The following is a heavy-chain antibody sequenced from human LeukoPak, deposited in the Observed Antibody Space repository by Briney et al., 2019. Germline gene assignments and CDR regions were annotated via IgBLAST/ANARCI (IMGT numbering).Heavy chain of an antibody. J-gene: IGHJ4*02. Sequence: ASVKVSCKASGYTFTGYYMHWVRQAPGQGLEWMGWINPNSGGTNYAQKFQGRVTMTRDTSISTAYMELSRLRSDDTAVYYCARSDGRQLGHFDYWGQGTLVTVSS. CDR2: INPNSGGT. V-gene: IGHV1-2*02. CDR3: ARSDGRQLGHFDY. D-gene: IGHD6-6*01. CDR1: GYTFTGYY.